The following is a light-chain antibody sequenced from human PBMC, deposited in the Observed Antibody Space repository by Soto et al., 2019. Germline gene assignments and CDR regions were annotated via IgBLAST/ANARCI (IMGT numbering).Light chain of an antibody. V-gene: IGKV3-15*01. CDR1: QSVNNN. Sequence: EIVMTQSPATLSVSPGERATLSCRASQSVNNNLAWYQQKPGQAPRLLIYAASTRATGIPARFSGSGSGTEFTLTISSLQSEDFAVYYCQQYTNWPRTFGQGTKVDIK. J-gene: IGKJ1*01. CDR2: AAS. CDR3: QQYTNWPRT.